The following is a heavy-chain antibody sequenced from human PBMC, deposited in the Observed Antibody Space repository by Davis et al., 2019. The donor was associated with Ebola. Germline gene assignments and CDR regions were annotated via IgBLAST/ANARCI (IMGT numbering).Heavy chain of an antibody. Sequence: PSETLSLTCTVSGGSISSYYWSWIRQPAGKGLEWIGRIYTSGSTNYNPSLKSRVTISVDTSKNQFSLKLSSVTAADTAVYYCARVITRTPHSSSFGYWGQGTLVTVSS. CDR3: ARVITRTPHSSSFGY. CDR1: GGSISSYY. D-gene: IGHD6-13*01. V-gene: IGHV4-4*07. CDR2: IYTSGST. J-gene: IGHJ4*02.